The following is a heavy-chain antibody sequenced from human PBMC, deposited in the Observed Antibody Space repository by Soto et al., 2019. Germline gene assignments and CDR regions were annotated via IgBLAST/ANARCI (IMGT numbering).Heavy chain of an antibody. CDR2: IIPIFGTA. D-gene: IGHD3-22*01. V-gene: IGHV1-69*13. CDR3: ARWIISPMIVVVTMGGWFDP. J-gene: IGHJ5*02. Sequence: ASVKVSCKASGGTFSSYAISWVRQAPGQGLEWMGGIIPIFGTANYAQKFQGRVTITADESTSTAYMELSSLSSEDTDVYYCARWIISPMIVVVTMGGWFDPWGQGTLVTVSS. CDR1: GGTFSSYA.